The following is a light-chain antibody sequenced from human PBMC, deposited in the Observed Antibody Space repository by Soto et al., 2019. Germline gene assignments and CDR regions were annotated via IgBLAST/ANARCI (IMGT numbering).Light chain of an antibody. Sequence: QSALTQPASVSGSPGQSITISCTGTSSDVGGYKYVSWYQQYPGKAPKLMIYEVSNRPSGVSKRFSGSKSVNTASLTISGLQAEDEADYYCSSYTSSSTGVFGGGTKVTVL. V-gene: IGLV2-14*01. CDR2: EVS. J-gene: IGLJ3*02. CDR3: SSYTSSSTGV. CDR1: SSDVGGYKY.